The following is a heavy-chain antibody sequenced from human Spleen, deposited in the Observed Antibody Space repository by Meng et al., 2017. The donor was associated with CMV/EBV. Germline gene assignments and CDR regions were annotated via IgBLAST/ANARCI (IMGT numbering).Heavy chain of an antibody. CDR1: CNL. V-gene: IGHV4-4*02. Sequence: CNLWTGVRQIPGKRLEWIEEIYHSGNTNYNPSHKSRVTISVDKFKNQFSLKMGYVNDADTAVYYCARIERRRILKYCGSNCSTTDYWGQGTLVTVSS. CDR2: IYHSGNT. J-gene: IGHJ4*02. D-gene: IGHD2-21*02. CDR3: ARIERRRILKYCGSNCSTTDY.